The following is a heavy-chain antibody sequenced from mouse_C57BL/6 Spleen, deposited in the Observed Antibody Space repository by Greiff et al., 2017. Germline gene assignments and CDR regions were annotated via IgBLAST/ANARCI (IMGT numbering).Heavy chain of an antibody. V-gene: IGHV1-52*01. Sequence: QVQLQQPRAELVRPGSSVKLSCKASGYTFTSYWMHWVKQRPIQGLEWIGNIDPSDSETHYNQKFKDKATLTVDKSSSTAYMQLSSLTSEDSAVYYCARYSSDWFAYWGQGTLVTVSA. CDR3: ARYSSDWFAY. CDR1: GYTFTSYW. J-gene: IGHJ3*01. D-gene: IGHD3-2*02. CDR2: IDPSDSET.